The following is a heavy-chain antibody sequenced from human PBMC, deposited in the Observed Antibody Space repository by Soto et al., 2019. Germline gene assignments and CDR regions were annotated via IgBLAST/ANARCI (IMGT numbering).Heavy chain of an antibody. Sequence: SETLSLTCTVSGGSISSYYWSWIRQPPGKGLEWIGYIFYSGSTNYNPSLKSRVTISVDTSKNQFSLKLSSVTAADTAVYYCARLYGLDAFDFWGQGTMVTVSS. CDR3: ARLYGLDAFDF. J-gene: IGHJ3*01. D-gene: IGHD3-16*02. CDR1: GGSISSYY. CDR2: IFYSGST. V-gene: IGHV4-59*08.